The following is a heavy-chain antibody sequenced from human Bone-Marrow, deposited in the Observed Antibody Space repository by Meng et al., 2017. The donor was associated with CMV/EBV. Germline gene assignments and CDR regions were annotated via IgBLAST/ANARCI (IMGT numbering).Heavy chain of an antibody. Sequence: VQLVGSGGGLVQHGGSLRCSCAASGFTVSSNYMSWVRQAPGKGLEWVSVIYGGSNTYYTDSVKGRFTISRDNSKNTLYLQMNSLRAEDTAVYYCARDPGATVNWGQGTLVTVSS. D-gene: IGHD1-26*01. J-gene: IGHJ4*02. V-gene: IGHV3-66*01. CDR3: ARDPGATVN. CDR1: GFTVSSNY. CDR2: IYGGSNT.